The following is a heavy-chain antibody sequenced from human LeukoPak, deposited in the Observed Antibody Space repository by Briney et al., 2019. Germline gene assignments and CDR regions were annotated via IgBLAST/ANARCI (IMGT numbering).Heavy chain of an antibody. Sequence: GGSLRLSCAASGFTFSSYGMHWGRQAPGKGLEWMAFTRYDGSEKWYADSVKGRFPISRDNSKNTLYLQMSTLRPEDTAVYYCAKDNSGWAFDYWGQGTLVTVSS. CDR3: AKDNSGWAFDY. CDR2: TRYDGSEK. CDR1: GFTFSSYG. V-gene: IGHV3-30*02. J-gene: IGHJ4*02. D-gene: IGHD6-19*01.